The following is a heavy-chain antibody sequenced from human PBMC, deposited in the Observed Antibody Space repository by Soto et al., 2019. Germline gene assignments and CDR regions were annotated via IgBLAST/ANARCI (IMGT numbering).Heavy chain of an antibody. D-gene: IGHD2-2*01. Sequence: SENLSLTCAVYGGSFSGYYWSWIRQPPGKGLEWIGEINHSGSTNYNPSLKSRVTISVDTSKNQFSLKLSSVTAADTAVYCCARLDIVVVPAANGRYYYYYGMDVWGQGTTVTV. CDR2: INHSGST. V-gene: IGHV4-34*01. CDR1: GGSFSGYY. CDR3: ARLDIVVVPAANGRYYYYYGMDV. J-gene: IGHJ6*02.